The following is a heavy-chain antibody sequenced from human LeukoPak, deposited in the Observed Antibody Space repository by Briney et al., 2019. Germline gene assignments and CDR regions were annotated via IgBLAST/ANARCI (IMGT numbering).Heavy chain of an antibody. CDR1: GFTFSNYG. Sequence: PGGSLRLSCAASGFTFSNYGMSWVRQAPGKGLEWVSFIGGSGSNTYYADSVKGRFTISRDNSKNTLYLQMNSLSAEDTAVYYCAKGYSSGWYDFDYWGQGTLVTVSS. J-gene: IGHJ4*02. CDR2: IGGSGSNT. V-gene: IGHV3-23*01. D-gene: IGHD6-19*01. CDR3: AKGYSSGWYDFDY.